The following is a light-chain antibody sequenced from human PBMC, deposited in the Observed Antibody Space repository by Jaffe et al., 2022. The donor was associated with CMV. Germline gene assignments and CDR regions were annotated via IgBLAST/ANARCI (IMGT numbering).Light chain of an antibody. CDR3: SSYPQAV. CDR2: DVS. CDR1: SSDVGGYNY. V-gene: IGLV2-14*03. J-gene: IGLJ2*01. Sequence: QSALTQPASVSGSPGQSITISCTGTSSDVGGYNYVSWYQQHPGKAPKLMIYDVSNRPSGVSNRFSGSKSGNTASLTISGLQAEDEADYYCSSYPQAVFGGGTKLTVL.